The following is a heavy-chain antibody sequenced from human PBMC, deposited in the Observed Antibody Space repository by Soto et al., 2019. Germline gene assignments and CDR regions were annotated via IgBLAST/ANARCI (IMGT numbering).Heavy chain of an antibody. D-gene: IGHD2-15*01. V-gene: IGHV1-18*04. Sequence: GASVKVSCKASGYTFTSYGIGWVRQAPGQGLEWMGWISAYNGNTNYAQKLQGRVTMTTDTSTSTAYMELRSLRSDDTAVYYCARDSYCSGSSCYLLDYWGQGTLVTVSS. CDR1: GYTFTSYG. J-gene: IGHJ4*02. CDR2: ISAYNGNT. CDR3: ARDSYCSGSSCYLLDY.